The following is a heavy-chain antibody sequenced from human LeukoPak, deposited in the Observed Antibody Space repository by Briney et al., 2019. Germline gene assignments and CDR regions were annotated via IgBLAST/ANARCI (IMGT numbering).Heavy chain of an antibody. V-gene: IGHV4-59*01. D-gene: IGHD6-13*01. CDR2: IYYSGST. CDR3: ARAGSRSWFFDS. J-gene: IGHJ4*02. CDR1: GGSISSYY. Sequence: SETLSLTCTVSGGSISSYYWSWIRQPPGKGLEWIGYIYYSGSTNYNPSLKSRVTISVDTSKNQFSLKLSSVTAADTAVYYCARAGSRSWFFDSWGQGSLVTVSS.